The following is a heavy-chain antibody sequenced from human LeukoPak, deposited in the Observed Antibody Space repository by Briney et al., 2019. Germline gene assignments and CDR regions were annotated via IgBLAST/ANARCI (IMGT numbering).Heavy chain of an antibody. CDR3: ASGVLGYYYYYYGMDV. V-gene: IGHV3-30-3*01. J-gene: IGHJ6*02. D-gene: IGHD2-8*01. Sequence: GGSLRLSCAASGFTFSSYAMHWVRQAPGKGLEWVAVISYDGSNKYYADSVKGRFTISRDNSKNTLYLQMNSLRAEDTAVYYCASGVLGYYYYYYGMDVWGQGTTVTVSS. CDR2: ISYDGSNK. CDR1: GFTFSSYA.